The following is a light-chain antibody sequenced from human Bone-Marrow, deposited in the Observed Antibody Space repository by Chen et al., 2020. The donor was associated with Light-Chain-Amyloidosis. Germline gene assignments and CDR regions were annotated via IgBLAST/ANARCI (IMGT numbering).Light chain of an antibody. Sequence: QTVVTQEPSFSVSPGGTVTLTCGLSSGSVSTNYYPAWYQQTPGQAPRTLIYSTNTRSSGVPDRFSGSILGNKAALTITGALADDESDYYCVLYVGSGIWVFGGGTKLTVL. CDR1: SGSVSTNYY. V-gene: IGLV8-61*01. CDR3: VLYVGSGIWV. J-gene: IGLJ3*02. CDR2: STN.